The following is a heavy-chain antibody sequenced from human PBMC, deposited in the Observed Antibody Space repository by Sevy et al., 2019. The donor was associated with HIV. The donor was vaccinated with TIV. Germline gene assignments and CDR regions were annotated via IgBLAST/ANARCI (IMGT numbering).Heavy chain of an antibody. CDR1: GGSINSDH. CDR2: VYYIGGT. CDR3: ARRNDFAI. Sequence: SETLSLTCTVSGGSINSDHWNWIRQPPGKGLEWIGYVYYIGGTNYNPSPKNRVTISVDRTKNQFSLKLTAVTAADTAVDYCARRNDFAIWGQGTMVTVSS. V-gene: IGHV4-59*08. J-gene: IGHJ3*02.